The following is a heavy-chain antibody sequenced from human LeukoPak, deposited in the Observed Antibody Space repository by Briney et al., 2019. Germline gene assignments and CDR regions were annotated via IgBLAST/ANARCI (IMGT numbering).Heavy chain of an antibody. Sequence: SETLSLTCTVSGGSISSSSYYWGWIRRPPGKGLEWIGSIYYSGSTYYNPSLKSRVTISVDTSKNQFSLKLNSVTPADTAVYYCATLTGGDDAFDIWGQGTMVTVSS. CDR1: GGSISSSSYY. D-gene: IGHD4-23*01. V-gene: IGHV4-39*07. J-gene: IGHJ3*02. CDR3: ATLTGGDDAFDI. CDR2: IYYSGST.